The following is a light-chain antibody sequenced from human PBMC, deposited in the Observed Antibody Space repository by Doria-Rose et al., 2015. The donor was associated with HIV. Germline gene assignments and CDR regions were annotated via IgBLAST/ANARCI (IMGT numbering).Light chain of an antibody. J-gene: IGKJ1*01. V-gene: IGKV3-20*01. CDR1: QTVYSSY. Sequence: TQSPGTLSLSPGEGVTLSCRASQTVYSSYLAWYQHKPGQAPRLLIYDATRRATGIPDRFSGSGSGRDFTLTISRLEPEDFAVYYCQQYSTAPETFGQGTK. CDR3: QQYSTAPET. CDR2: DAT.